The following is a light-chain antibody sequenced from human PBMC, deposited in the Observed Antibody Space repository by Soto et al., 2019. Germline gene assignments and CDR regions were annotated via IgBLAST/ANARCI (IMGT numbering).Light chain of an antibody. V-gene: IGKV1-8*01. CDR2: AAS. Sequence: AIRMTQSPSSFSASTGDRVTIICRASQGISSYLAWCQQKPGKAPKLLIYAASTLQSGVPSRFSGSGSGTDFTLTISCLQSEDFATYYCQQYYSYPRTFGQGTKVEIK. CDR3: QQYYSYPRT. CDR1: QGISSY. J-gene: IGKJ1*01.